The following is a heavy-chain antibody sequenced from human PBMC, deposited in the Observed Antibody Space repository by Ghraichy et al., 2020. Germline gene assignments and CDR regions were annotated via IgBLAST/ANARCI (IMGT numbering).Heavy chain of an antibody. D-gene: IGHD2-2*01. Sequence: ASVKVSCKASGYTFTSYGISWVRQAPGQGLEWMGWISAYNGNTNYAQKLQGRVTMTTDTSTSTAYMELRSLRSDDTAVYYCARDPVPAAPTDYYYGMDVWGQGTTVTVSS. V-gene: IGHV1-18*01. J-gene: IGHJ6*02. CDR1: GYTFTSYG. CDR3: ARDPVPAAPTDYYYGMDV. CDR2: ISAYNGNT.